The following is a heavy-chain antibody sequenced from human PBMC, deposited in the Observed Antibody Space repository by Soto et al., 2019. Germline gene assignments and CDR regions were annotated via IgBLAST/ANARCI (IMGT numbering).Heavy chain of an antibody. CDR2: ISGSGGNA. CDR3: AKDGASGSYPPYYYFGMDV. V-gene: IGHV3-23*01. J-gene: IGHJ6*02. CDR1: GFTFSSYA. D-gene: IGHD1-26*01. Sequence: GGALRLSCAASGFTFSSYAMSWVRQAPGKGQEWGSTISGSGGNAYYADSVKGRFSISRDNSKNTLRLQMNSLRADDTAVYYCAKDGASGSYPPYYYFGMDVCGQVTTVAVSS.